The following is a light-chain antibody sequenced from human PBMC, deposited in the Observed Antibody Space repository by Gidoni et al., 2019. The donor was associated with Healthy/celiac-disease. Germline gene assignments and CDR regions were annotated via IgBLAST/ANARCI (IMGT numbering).Light chain of an antibody. V-gene: IGKV1-8*01. J-gene: IGKJ4*01. CDR3: QQYYSYPPLT. CDR2: AAS. CDR1: QGISSY. Sequence: AIRMTKSPSSFSASTGDRVTITCRASQGISSYLAWYQQKPGKAPKLLIYAASPLQSGVPSRFSGSGSGTDFTLTISCLQSEDFATYYCQQYYSYPPLTFGGGTKVEIK.